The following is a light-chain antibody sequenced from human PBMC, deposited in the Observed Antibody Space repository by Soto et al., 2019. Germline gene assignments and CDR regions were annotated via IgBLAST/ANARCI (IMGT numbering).Light chain of an antibody. J-gene: IGKJ1*01. Sequence: EIVLTPSPGTLSSSPGERATLSCRASQSLSSNFLAWYQQKPGQAPRLLIYDASSRATGIPDRFSGSGSGTDFTLTISRLEPEDFAVYYCQQYGSSPRTFGQGTKVEIK. CDR2: DAS. CDR1: QSLSSNF. V-gene: IGKV3-20*01. CDR3: QQYGSSPRT.